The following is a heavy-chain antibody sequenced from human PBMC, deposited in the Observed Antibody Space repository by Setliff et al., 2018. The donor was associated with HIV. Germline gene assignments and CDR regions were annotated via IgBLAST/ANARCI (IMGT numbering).Heavy chain of an antibody. D-gene: IGHD4-17*01. CDR2: ITPNSGGT. V-gene: IGHV1-2*06. CDR3: ARVATVTTPFDY. Sequence: ASVKVSCKAPGYTFTAYYMHWVRQAPGQGLEWMGRITPNSGGTNYARKFQDRVTMTRDTSISTAYMELSSLTSDDTAVYYCARVATVTTPFDYWGQGTLVTVSS. J-gene: IGHJ4*02. CDR1: GYTFTAYY.